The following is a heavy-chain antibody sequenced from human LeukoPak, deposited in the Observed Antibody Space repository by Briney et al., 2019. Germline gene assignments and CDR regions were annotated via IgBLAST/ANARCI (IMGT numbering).Heavy chain of an antibody. V-gene: IGHV3-66*02. CDR3: ARDLWDATGY. CDR2: IYSGDST. D-gene: IGHD3-3*01. J-gene: IGHJ4*02. CDR1: GFSSNY. Sequence: GGALRLSCVASGFSSNYMSWVPQAPGKGLEWVSVIYSGDSTYYADSVKGRFTISRDISKNTLYLQMNSLRPEDTAVYHCARDLWDATGYWGQGTLVTVSS.